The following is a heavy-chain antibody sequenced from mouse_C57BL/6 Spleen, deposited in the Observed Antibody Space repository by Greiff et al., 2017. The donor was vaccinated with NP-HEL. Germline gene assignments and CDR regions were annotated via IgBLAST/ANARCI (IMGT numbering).Heavy chain of an antibody. CDR3: ARGNLLLRPWFAY. J-gene: IGHJ3*01. V-gene: IGHV1-78*01. CDR2: IYPRDGST. Sequence: VQLVESDAELVKPGASVKISCKVSGYTFTDHTIHWMKQRPEQGLEWIGYIYPRDGSTKYNEKFKGKATLTADKSSSTAYMQLNSLTSEDSAVYFCARGNLLLRPWFAYWGQGTLVTVSA. D-gene: IGHD1-1*01. CDR1: GYTFTDHT.